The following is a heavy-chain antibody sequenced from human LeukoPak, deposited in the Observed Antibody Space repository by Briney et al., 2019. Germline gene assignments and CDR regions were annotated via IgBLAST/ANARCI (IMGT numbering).Heavy chain of an antibody. Sequence: GGSLRLSCAPSGFTFSGSAMHWVRQASGKGLEWVGRIRSKANSYATAYAASVKGRFTISRDDSKKTAYLQMNSLKTEDTAVYYCFASSANGPWGQGTLVTVSS. CDR1: GFTFSGSA. D-gene: IGHD2-8*01. CDR3: FASSANGP. V-gene: IGHV3-73*01. J-gene: IGHJ4*02. CDR2: IRSKANSYAT.